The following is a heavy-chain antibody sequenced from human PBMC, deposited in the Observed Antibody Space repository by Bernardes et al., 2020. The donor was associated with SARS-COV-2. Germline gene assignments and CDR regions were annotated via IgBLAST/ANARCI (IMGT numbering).Heavy chain of an antibody. CDR3: AKREYYDFWSGPIDY. Sequence: GGSLRLSCAASGFTFSSYAMNWVRQAPGKGLEWVSAISGSGGSTYYADSVRGRFTISRDNSKNTLNLQMNSQRAEDTAVYYCAKREYYDFWSGPIDYWGQGTLVTVSS. V-gene: IGHV3-23*01. J-gene: IGHJ4*02. CDR2: ISGSGGST. D-gene: IGHD3-3*01. CDR1: GFTFSSYA.